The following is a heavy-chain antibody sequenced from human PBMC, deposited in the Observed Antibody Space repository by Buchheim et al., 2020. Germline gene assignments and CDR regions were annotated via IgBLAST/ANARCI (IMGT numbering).Heavy chain of an antibody. Sequence: QVQLVESGGGVVQPGRSLRLSCAASGFTFSSYAMYWVRQAPGKGLEWVAVIWYDASNKYYADSVKGRFTIATDNSKNTLYLQMNGLRAEDTAVYYCARQDLCGGGICYPHYWGQGT. CDR1: GFTFSSYA. V-gene: IGHV3-33*01. CDR2: IWYDASNK. J-gene: IGHJ4*02. D-gene: IGHD2-15*01. CDR3: ARQDLCGGGICYPHY.